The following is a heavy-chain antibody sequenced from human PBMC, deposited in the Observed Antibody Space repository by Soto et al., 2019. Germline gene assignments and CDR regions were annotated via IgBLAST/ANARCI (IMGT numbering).Heavy chain of an antibody. J-gene: IGHJ4*02. Sequence: VRLLESGGGSEQPGGSLRLSCAASGFNFRTYAMYWVRQAPGKGLEWVSAIDDGNSAYYADSVTGRFIISRDNSRNTLYLQMDGLRVEDTAXXFCTKRPMCAGDCWYFDDWGQGILVTVS. CDR1: GFNFRTYA. D-gene: IGHD2-21*02. CDR2: IDDGNSA. CDR3: TKRPMCAGDCWYFDD. V-gene: IGHV3-23*05.